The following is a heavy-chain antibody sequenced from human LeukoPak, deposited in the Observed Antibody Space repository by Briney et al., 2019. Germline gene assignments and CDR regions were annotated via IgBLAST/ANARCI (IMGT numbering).Heavy chain of an antibody. CDR1: GYTFTSYA. J-gene: IGHJ6*02. CDR2: ISGYNGNT. D-gene: IGHD5-18*01. CDR3: ARGYSYGSDYYYGMDV. Sequence: ASVKVSCKASGYTFTSYAISWVRQAPGQGLEWMGWISGYNGNTKYAQKVQGRVTMTTDTSTSTAYVELRSLRSDDTAVYYCARGYSYGSDYYYGMDVWGQGTTVTVSS. V-gene: IGHV1-18*01.